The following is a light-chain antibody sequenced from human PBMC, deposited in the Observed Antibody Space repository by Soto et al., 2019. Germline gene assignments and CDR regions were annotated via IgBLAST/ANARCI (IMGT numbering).Light chain of an antibody. Sequence: QSALTQPASVSGSPGQSITISCTGTSSDVGSYDLVSWYQHHSGKAPKIIIYDVSHRPSGVSHRFSGSKSGNTASLTISGLQAEDEADYYCGSYTTSSNYVFGTGTKLTVL. V-gene: IGLV2-14*02. CDR2: DVS. J-gene: IGLJ1*01. CDR3: GSYTTSSNYV. CDR1: SSDVGSYDL.